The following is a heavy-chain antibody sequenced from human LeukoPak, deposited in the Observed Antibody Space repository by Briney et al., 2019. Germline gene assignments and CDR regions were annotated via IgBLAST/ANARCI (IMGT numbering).Heavy chain of an antibody. Sequence: SGGSLRLSCAASGFTFSNAWMTWVRQAPGKGLEWVGRIKSKTAGGTIDYAAPVKGRFTISRDDSKNTLYLQMNSLKTEDTAVYYCTTGESMVGSTIHIRWADWGQGTLVTVPS. CDR2: IKSKTAGGTI. CDR3: TTGESMVGSTIHIRWAD. J-gene: IGHJ4*02. V-gene: IGHV3-15*01. D-gene: IGHD1-26*01. CDR1: GFTFSNAW.